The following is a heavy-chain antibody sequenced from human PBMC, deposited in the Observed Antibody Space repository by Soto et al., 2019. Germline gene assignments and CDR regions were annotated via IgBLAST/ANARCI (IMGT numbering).Heavy chain of an antibody. V-gene: IGHV1-69*13. D-gene: IGHD6-19*01. J-gene: IGHJ5*02. Sequence: SVKVSCKASGGTFSSYTINWVRQAPGQGLEWMRGIIPIFGTTNYAKKFQGRVTITADESTSTAYMELSSLRSEDTAVYYCARYASSGNNSVWYSFVPWGKGTLGTVSS. CDR1: GGTFSSYT. CDR3: ARYASSGNNSVWYSFVP. CDR2: IIPIFGTT.